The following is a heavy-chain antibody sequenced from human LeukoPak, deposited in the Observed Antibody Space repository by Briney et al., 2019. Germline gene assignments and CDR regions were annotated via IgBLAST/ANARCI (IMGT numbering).Heavy chain of an antibody. D-gene: IGHD4-11*01. J-gene: IGHJ3*02. CDR2: IYHSGST. CDR1: GGSISSGGYS. Sequence: SETLSLTCAVSGGSISSGGYSWSWIRQPPGKGLEWIGYIYHSGSTYYNPSLKSRVTISVDRSKNQFSLKLSSVTAADTAVYYCARGSRPNYGNAFDIWGQGTMVTVSS. V-gene: IGHV4-30-2*01. CDR3: ARGSRPNYGNAFDI.